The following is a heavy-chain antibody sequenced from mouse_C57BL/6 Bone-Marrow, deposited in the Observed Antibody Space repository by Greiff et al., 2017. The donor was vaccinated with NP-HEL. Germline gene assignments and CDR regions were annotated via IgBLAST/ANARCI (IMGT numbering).Heavy chain of an antibody. D-gene: IGHD2-4*01. CDR3: AGIYYDYDSFAY. CDR1: GYAFSSYW. V-gene: IGHV1-80*01. J-gene: IGHJ3*01. CDR2: IYPGDGDT. Sequence: QVQLKESGAELVKPGASVKISCKASGYAFSSYWMNWVKQRPGKGLEWIGQIYPGDGDTNYNGKFKGKATLTADKSSSTAYMQLSSLTSEDSAVYFCAGIYYDYDSFAYWGQGTLVTVSA.